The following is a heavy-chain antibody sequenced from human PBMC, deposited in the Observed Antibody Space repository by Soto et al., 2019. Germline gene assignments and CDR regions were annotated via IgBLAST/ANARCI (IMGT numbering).Heavy chain of an antibody. V-gene: IGHV3-66*01. CDR3: ARDMVRGMHV. CDR2: IYSGGST. D-gene: IGHD3-10*01. Sequence: PGGSLRLSCAASGFTVSSKYMSWVGQAPGKGLEWVSVIYSGGSTYYADSVKGRFTISRDNSKNTLYLQMNSLRAEDTAVYYCARDMVRGMHVRGPGTTVTLSS. J-gene: IGHJ6*02. CDR1: GFTVSSKY.